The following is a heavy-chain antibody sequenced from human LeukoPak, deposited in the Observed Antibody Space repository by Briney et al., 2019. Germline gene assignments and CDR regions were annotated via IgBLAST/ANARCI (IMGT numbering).Heavy chain of an antibody. D-gene: IGHD1-26*01. V-gene: IGHV1-8*02. Sequence: ASVKVSCKASGYTFTSYDINWVRQATGQGLEWMGWMNPNSGNTGYAQKFQGRVTMTEDTSTDTAYMELSSLRSEDTAVYYCATDPIVGASIWGQGTLVTVSS. J-gene: IGHJ4*02. CDR3: ATDPIVGASI. CDR1: GYTFTSYD. CDR2: MNPNSGNT.